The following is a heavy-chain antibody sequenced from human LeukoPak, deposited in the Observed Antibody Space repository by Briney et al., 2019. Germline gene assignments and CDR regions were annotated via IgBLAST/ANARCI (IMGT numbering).Heavy chain of an antibody. J-gene: IGHJ4*02. Sequence: EGALRLLCAYSRFILSRHDIKCLRQAPEKRLEWISYISTGERTIYHADSVKGRFTISRDDDKRSLYLQMNSLRAEDTAVYYCATGSVTPRTHYSAGWVDYWGQGTLVTVSS. D-gene: IGHD6-19*01. CDR2: ISTGERTI. CDR1: RFILSRHD. V-gene: IGHV3-48*03. CDR3: ATGSVTPRTHYSAGWVDY.